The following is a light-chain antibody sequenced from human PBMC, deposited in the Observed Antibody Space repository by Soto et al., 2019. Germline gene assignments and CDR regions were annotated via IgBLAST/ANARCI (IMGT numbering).Light chain of an antibody. CDR1: SSDVGGYNY. CDR2: DVS. V-gene: IGLV2-14*01. J-gene: IGLJ2*01. Sequence: QSALTQPASVSGSPGQSITISCTGTSSDVGGYNYVSWYQQHPGKAPKLMIYDVSNRPSGVSNRFCGSKSGNTASLTISGLQAGDEADYYCSSYTTSGSLVFGGGTKLTVL. CDR3: SSYTTSGSLV.